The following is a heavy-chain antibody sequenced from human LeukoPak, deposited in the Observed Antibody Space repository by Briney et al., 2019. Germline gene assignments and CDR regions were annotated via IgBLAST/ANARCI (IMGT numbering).Heavy chain of an antibody. V-gene: IGHV4-4*07. J-gene: IGHJ3*02. CDR3: ARGRYCSATICSGGDAFDI. D-gene: IGHD2-2*01. Sequence: SETLSLTCTVSGGSISNYYWSWLRQPAGKGLEWIGRIYTSASTNYNPSHKSRVTLSVDASKNQFSLRLSSLTAADTAVYYCARGRYCSATICSGGDAFDIWGQGTVVTVSS. CDR2: IYTSAST. CDR1: GGSISNYY.